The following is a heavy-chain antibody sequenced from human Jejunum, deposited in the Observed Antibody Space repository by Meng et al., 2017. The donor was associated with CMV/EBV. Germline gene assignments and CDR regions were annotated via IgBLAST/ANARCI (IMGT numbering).Heavy chain of an antibody. CDR1: RFTFSDYD. J-gene: IGHJ3*02. CDR2: INGGGYNV. Sequence: AGSRFTFSDYDMDWVRQAPGKGLGWVSHINGGGYNVYYANSVKGRFTLSRDNGKNSLYLEMSSLRVEDTAVYYCVRNRFPVAFEIWGQGAMVTVSS. V-gene: IGHV3-48*03. CDR3: VRNRFPVAFEI.